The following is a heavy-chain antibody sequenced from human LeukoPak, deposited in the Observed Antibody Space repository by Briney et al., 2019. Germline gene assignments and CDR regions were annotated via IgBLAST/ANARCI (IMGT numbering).Heavy chain of an antibody. CDR3: ARDPIVVVPAARPGGDY. V-gene: IGHV4-59*12. Sequence: SETLSLTCTVSGGSISSYYWSWIRQPPGKGLEWIGYIYYSGSTYYNPSLKSRVTISVDTSKNQFSLKLSSVTAADTAVYYCARDPIVVVPAARPGGDYWGQGTLVTVSS. D-gene: IGHD2-2*01. CDR2: IYYSGST. CDR1: GGSISSYY. J-gene: IGHJ4*02.